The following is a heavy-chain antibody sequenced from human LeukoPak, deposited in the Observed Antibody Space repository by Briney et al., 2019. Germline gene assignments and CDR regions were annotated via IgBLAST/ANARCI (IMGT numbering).Heavy chain of an antibody. J-gene: IGHJ6*03. CDR3: AKDSGYYYMDV. CDR2: IQFDGSNK. V-gene: IGHV3-30*02. Sequence: GGSLRLSCAASGFTFSNYGMHWVRQAPGKGLEWVIFIQFDGSNKYYAESVKGRFTISRDNSKNTVYLQMNSLRAEDTAVYYCAKDSGYYYMDVWGKGTTVTVSS. CDR1: GFTFSNYG.